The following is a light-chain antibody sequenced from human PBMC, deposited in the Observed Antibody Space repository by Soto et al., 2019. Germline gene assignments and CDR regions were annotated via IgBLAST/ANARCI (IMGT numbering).Light chain of an antibody. J-gene: IGLJ1*01. CDR1: SSNIGAGYD. CDR3: QSYDSSLGGPYV. Sequence: QSVLTQPPSVSGAPGQRVTISCTGSSSNIGAGYDVHWYQQLPGTAPKLLIYGNSNRPSGVPDRFSGSKSGTSASLAITGLQAEDEADYYGQSYDSSLGGPYVFGTGTKVTVL. CDR2: GNS. V-gene: IGLV1-40*01.